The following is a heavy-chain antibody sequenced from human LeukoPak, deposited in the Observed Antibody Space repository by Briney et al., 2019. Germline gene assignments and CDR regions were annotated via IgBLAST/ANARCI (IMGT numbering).Heavy chain of an antibody. J-gene: IGHJ4*02. CDR3: ARGGNVLRFLEWLFFDY. D-gene: IGHD3-3*01. CDR2: INPNNGGT. Sequence: ASVKVSCKASGYTFSDYYMHWVRQAPGQGLEWMGWINPNNGGTNSAQKFQGRVTMTRDTSISTAYMELSRLRSDDTAVYYCARGGNVLRFLEWLFFDYWGQGTLVTVSS. V-gene: IGHV1-2*02. CDR1: GYTFSDYY.